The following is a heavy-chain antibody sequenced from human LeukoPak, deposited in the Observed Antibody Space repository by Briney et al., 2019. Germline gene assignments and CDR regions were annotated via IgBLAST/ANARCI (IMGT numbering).Heavy chain of an antibody. J-gene: IGHJ4*02. D-gene: IGHD2-2*01. CDR2: IIPIFGTA. CDR3: ARGNRYCSSTSCRSFDY. V-gene: IGHV1-69*01. Sequence: GSSVKVSCKASGGTFSSYAISWVRQAPGQGLEWMGGIIPIFGTANYAQKFQGRVTITADESTSTAYMELSSLRSEDTAVYYCARGNRYCSSTSCRSFDYWGQGTLVTVPS. CDR1: GGTFSSYA.